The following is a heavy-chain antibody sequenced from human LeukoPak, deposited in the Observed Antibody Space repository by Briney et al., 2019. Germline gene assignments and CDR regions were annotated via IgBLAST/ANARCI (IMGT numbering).Heavy chain of an antibody. CDR2: ISPSGGST. J-gene: IGHJ5*02. CDR3: ARARIAARLAAPKKPNWFDP. V-gene: IGHV1-46*01. Sequence: ASVKVSCKASGYTFTSYYMHWVRQAPGQGLEWMGIISPSGGSTSYAQKFQGRVTMTRDMSTSTVYMELSSLRSEDTAVYYCARARIAARLAAPKKPNWFDPWGQGTLVTVSS. D-gene: IGHD6-6*01. CDR1: GYTFTSYY.